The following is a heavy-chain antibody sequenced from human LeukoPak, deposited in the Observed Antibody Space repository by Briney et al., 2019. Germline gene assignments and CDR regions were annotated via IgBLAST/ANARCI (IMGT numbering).Heavy chain of an antibody. Sequence: PSETLSLTCTVAGGSISSYYWSWIRQPAGKGLEWIGRIYTSGSTNYNPSLKSRVTMSVDTSKNQFSLKLSSVTAADTAVYYCARVNSYYYDSSGYYIFDYWGQGTLVTVSS. V-gene: IGHV4-4*07. CDR1: GGSISSYY. J-gene: IGHJ4*02. D-gene: IGHD3-22*01. CDR3: ARVNSYYYDSSGYYIFDY. CDR2: IYTSGST.